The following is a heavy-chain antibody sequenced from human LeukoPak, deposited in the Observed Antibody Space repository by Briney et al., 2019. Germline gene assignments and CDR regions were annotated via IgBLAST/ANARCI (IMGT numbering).Heavy chain of an antibody. J-gene: IGHJ4*02. CDR2: INTNTGNP. V-gene: IGHV7-4-1*01. Sequence: VASVKVSCKASGYTFTSYGISWVRQAPGQGLEWMGWINTNTGNPSYALDFTGRLVLSLDTSVSTANLHLASLKAEDTAVYYCARIGYNTLDYWGQGTLVTVSS. D-gene: IGHD3-3*01. CDR1: GYTFTSYG. CDR3: ARIGYNTLDY.